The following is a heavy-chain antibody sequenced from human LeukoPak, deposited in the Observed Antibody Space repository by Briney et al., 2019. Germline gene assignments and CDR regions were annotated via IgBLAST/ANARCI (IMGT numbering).Heavy chain of an antibody. CDR2: IYKTGSA. D-gene: IGHD3-22*01. J-gene: IGHJ4*02. CDR1: GDSISSSNSY. Sequence: PSETLSLTCTVSGDSISSSNSYWGWIRQPPGKGLEWIGSIYKTGSAYYDPSLKSRVTISIDTCKNQFSLKLSSVAAADTAVYYCTRGLHPHSFDSSGQNYRGQGTLVTVSS. V-gene: IGHV4-39*07. CDR3: TRGLHPHSFDSSGQNY.